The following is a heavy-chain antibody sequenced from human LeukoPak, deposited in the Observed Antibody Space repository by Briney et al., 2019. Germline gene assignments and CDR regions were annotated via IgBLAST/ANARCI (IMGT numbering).Heavy chain of an antibody. CDR2: IYYSGST. V-gene: IGHV4-39*01. J-gene: IGHJ4*02. D-gene: IGHD3-10*01. CDR1: GGSISSSSYY. CDR3: ARQGSMVRGVIYF. Sequence: KASETLSLTCTVSGGSISSSSYYWGWIRQPPGKGLEWIGGIYYSGSTYYNPSLKSRVTISVDTSKNQFSLKLSSVTAADTAVYYCARQGSMVRGVIYFWGQGTLVTVSS.